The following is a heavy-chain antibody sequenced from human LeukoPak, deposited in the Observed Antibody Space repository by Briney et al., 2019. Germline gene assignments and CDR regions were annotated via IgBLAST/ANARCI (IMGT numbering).Heavy chain of an antibody. V-gene: IGHV3-23*01. CDR1: GVTLINYA. CDR3: AKDNRRHYTSGPNTDSLH. Sequence: GGSLRLSCLASGVTLINYAMSWARQTPGKGLEWVSGISSSGSGGSTYYADSVRGRFTISRDNAKNSLYLQMDSLRVEDTAFYYCAKDNRRHYTSGPNTDSLHWGQGALVTVSS. D-gene: IGHD6-19*01. J-gene: IGHJ4*02. CDR2: ISSSGSGGST.